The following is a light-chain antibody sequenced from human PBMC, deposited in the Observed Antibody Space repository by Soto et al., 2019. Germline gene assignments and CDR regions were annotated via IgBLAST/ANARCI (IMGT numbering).Light chain of an antibody. Sequence: QSALTQPASVSGSPGQSITISCTGSGSDVGAYNFVSWYQQYSGKAPKLIIYEVTKRPSGVSNRFSGSKSDSTASLTISGLQPDDEADYYCSSYSSTTTLIFGRGTKVTVL. V-gene: IGLV2-14*03. CDR1: GSDVGAYNF. CDR2: EVT. CDR3: SSYSSTTTLI. J-gene: IGLJ2*01.